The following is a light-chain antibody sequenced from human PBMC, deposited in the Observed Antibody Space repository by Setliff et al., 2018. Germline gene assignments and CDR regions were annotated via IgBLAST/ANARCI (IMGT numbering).Light chain of an antibody. CDR1: SRDIGAYNS. CDR2: EVT. Sequence: QSVLAQPPSASGSPGQSLTISCTGTSRDIGAYNSVSWYQQHPGKAPKLLIYEVTKRPSGVPDRFSGSKSGNTASLTVSGLQADDEADYFCCSYAASYNPYVFGSGTRSPS. CDR3: CSYAASYNPYV. J-gene: IGLJ1*01. V-gene: IGLV2-8*01.